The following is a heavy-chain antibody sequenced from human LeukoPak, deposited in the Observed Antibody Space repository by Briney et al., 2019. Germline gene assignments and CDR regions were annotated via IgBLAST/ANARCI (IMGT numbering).Heavy chain of an antibody. D-gene: IGHD3-10*01. CDR2: INPNSGGT. Sequence: ASVKVSCKASGYTFTGYYIHWVRQAPGQGLEWMGWINPNSGGTKYAQKFQGRVTMTRDTSISTAYMELSRLRSDDTAVYYCARKSPPDGLGRSHTRGAADAFDIWGQGTMVTVSS. J-gene: IGHJ3*02. V-gene: IGHV1-2*02. CDR1: GYTFTGYY. CDR3: ARKSPPDGLGRSHTRGAADAFDI.